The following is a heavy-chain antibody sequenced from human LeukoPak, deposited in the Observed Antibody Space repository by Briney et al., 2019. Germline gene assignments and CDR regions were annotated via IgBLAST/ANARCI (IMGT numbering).Heavy chain of an antibody. V-gene: IGHV3-23*01. Sequence: GGSLRLSCAASGLLFSSYAMSWVREAPGKGLEWVSAISGSGGSTYYADSEKGRFTISRDNSKNTLYLQMNSLRAEDTAVYYCARDLGYCSSTSCYAYYYYYGMDVWGQGTTVTVSS. J-gene: IGHJ6*02. CDR2: ISGSGGST. CDR1: GLLFSSYA. CDR3: ARDLGYCSSTSCYAYYYYYGMDV. D-gene: IGHD2-2*01.